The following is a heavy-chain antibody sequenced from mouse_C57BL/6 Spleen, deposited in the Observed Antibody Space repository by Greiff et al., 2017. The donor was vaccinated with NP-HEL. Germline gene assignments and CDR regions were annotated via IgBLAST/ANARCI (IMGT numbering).Heavy chain of an antibody. CDR1: GYTFTSYG. Sequence: QVQLQQSGAELARPGASVKLSCKASGYTFTSYGISWVKQRTGQGLEWIGEIYPRSGNTYYNEKFKGKATLTADKSSSTAYMELRSLTSEDSAVYFCAKFITTVVTLYYFDDWGQGTTLTVSS. CDR2: IYPRSGNT. V-gene: IGHV1-81*01. J-gene: IGHJ2*01. CDR3: AKFITTVVTLYYFDD. D-gene: IGHD1-1*01.